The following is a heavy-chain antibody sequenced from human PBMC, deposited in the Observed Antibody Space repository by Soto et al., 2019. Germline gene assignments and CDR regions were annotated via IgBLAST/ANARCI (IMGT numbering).Heavy chain of an antibody. CDR2: INPNTGGT. Sequence: ASVKVSCRASGYTFTGYYMHWVRQAPGQGLEWMGWINPNTGGTNYAQNFQGRVTMTRDTSISTAYMELSRLTSDDTAVYYCARDRPPDFCGQRTPVTVSS. CDR1: GYTFTGYY. CDR3: ARDRPPDF. V-gene: IGHV1-2*02. J-gene: IGHJ4*02.